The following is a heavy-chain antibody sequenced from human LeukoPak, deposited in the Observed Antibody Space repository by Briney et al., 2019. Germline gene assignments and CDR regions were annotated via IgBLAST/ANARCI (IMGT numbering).Heavy chain of an antibody. V-gene: IGHV3-9*01. Sequence: GGSLRLSCAASGFTFDDYAMHWVRQAPGKGLEWVSGISWNSGSIGYADSVKGRFTISRDNAKNSLYLQMNSLRAEDTALYYCAKGRPYDILTYWYFDLWGRGTLVTVSS. CDR2: ISWNSGSI. D-gene: IGHD3-9*01. CDR1: GFTFDDYA. CDR3: AKGRPYDILTYWYFDL. J-gene: IGHJ2*01.